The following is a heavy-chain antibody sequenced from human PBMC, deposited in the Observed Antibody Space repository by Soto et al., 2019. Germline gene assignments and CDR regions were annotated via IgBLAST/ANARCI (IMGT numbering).Heavy chain of an antibody. J-gene: IGHJ4*02. D-gene: IGHD3-10*01. CDR2: IIPISGRT. V-gene: IGHV1-69*01. CDR1: GGTFSSLG. CDR3: ATRGTKGSWLEFADY. Sequence: QVQLVQSGAEVKRPGSSVKVSCEASGGTFSSLGFTWVRQAPGQGLECMGGIIPISGRTTFAPKFLGRVTITADESTRTTDLDLTALTSDDTAIYYCATRGTKGSWLEFADYWGQGNLVTVSS.